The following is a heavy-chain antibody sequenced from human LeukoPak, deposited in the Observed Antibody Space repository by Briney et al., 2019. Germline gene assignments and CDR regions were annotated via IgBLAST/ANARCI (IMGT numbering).Heavy chain of an antibody. D-gene: IGHD1-1*01. J-gene: IGHJ4*02. CDR1: GYSISSGYY. V-gene: IGHV4-38-2*01. CDR3: ARIQLGNRGDYFDY. Sequence: PSETLSLTCAVSGYSISSGYYWGWIRQPPGKGLEWIGSIYHSGSTYYNPSLKSRATISVDTSKNQFSLKLSSVTAADTAVYYCARIQLGNRGDYFDYWGQGTLVTVSS. CDR2: IYHSGST.